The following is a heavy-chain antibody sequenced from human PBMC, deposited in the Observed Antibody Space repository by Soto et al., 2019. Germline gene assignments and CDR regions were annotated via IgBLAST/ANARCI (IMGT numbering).Heavy chain of an antibody. J-gene: IGHJ4*02. V-gene: IGHV1-58*01. Sequence: GASVKVPCKASGFTFTSSAVQWVRQALGQRLEWIGWIVVGSGNTNYAQKFQERVTVTRDMSTSTAYMELSSLRSEDTAVYYCAAFGSPAAGTFDYWGQGTLVTVSS. CDR3: AAFGSPAAGTFDY. D-gene: IGHD6-13*01. CDR2: IVVGSGNT. CDR1: GFTFTSSA.